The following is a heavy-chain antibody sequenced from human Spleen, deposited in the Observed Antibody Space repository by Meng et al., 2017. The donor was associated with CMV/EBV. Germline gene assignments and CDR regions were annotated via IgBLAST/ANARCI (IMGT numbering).Heavy chain of an antibody. CDR3: ASSRFLEWLSAAFDI. Sequence: GGSLRLSCAASGFPFSRYSMNWVSQAPGKGLEWVSYISSSGSPIYYADSVKGRFTISRDNAKNSLYLQMNSLRVEDTAVYYCASSRFLEWLSAAFDIWGQGTMVTVSS. D-gene: IGHD3-3*01. CDR2: ISSSGSPI. CDR1: GFPFSRYS. J-gene: IGHJ3*02. V-gene: IGHV3-48*04.